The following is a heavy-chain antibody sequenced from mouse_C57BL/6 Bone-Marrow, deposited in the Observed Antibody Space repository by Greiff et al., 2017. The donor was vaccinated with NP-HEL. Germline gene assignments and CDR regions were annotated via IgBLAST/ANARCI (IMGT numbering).Heavy chain of an antibody. CDR2: IYPRSGNT. J-gene: IGHJ3*01. V-gene: IGHV1-81*01. CDR1: GYTFTSYG. D-gene: IGHD1-1*01. CDR3: ARYYALAY. Sequence: QVHVKQSGAELARPGASVKLSCKASGYTFTSYGISWVKQRTGQGLEWIGEIYPRSGNTYYNEKFKGKATLTADKSSSTAYMELRSLTSEDSAVYFCARYYALAYWGQGTLVTVSA.